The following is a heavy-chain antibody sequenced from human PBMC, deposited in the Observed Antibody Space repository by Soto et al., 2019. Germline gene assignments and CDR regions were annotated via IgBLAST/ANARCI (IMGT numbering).Heavy chain of an antibody. CDR3: ARGVAIAARAFDY. Sequence: QVQLQESGPGLVKPSQTLSLTCTVSGGSISSGGYYWSWIRQHPGKGLEWIGYIYYSGSTYYNPSLKSLVTISVDTSKNQFSLKLSSVTAADTAVYYCARGVAIAARAFDYWGQGTLVTVSS. CDR2: IYYSGST. J-gene: IGHJ4*02. CDR1: GGSISSGGYY. V-gene: IGHV4-31*01. D-gene: IGHD6-6*01.